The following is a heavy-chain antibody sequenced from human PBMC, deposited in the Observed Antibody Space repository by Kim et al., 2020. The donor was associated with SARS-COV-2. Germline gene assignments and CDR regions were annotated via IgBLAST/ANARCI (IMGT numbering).Heavy chain of an antibody. D-gene: IGHD3-10*01. J-gene: IGHJ4*02. V-gene: IGHV5-51*01. CDR3: ARRAWVRGPFDY. Sequence: RYSPSFQGQVTISADKSISTAYLQWSSLKASDTAMYYCARRAWVRGPFDYWGQGTLVTVSS.